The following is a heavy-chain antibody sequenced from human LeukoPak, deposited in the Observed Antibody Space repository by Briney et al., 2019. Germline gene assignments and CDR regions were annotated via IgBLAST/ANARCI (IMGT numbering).Heavy chain of an antibody. J-gene: IGHJ6*03. CDR2: IYTSGST. Sequence: SETLSLTCTVSGGSISSYYWSWIRQPAGKGLEWIGRIYTSGSTNYNPSLKSRVTMSVDTSKNQFSLKLSSVTAADTAVYYRARGTGNYYYYYMDVWGKGTTVTVSS. CDR3: ARGTGNYYYYYMDV. CDR1: GGSISSYY. V-gene: IGHV4-4*07. D-gene: IGHD1-1*01.